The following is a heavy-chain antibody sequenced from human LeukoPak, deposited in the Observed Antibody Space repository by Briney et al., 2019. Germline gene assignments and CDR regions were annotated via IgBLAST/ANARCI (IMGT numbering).Heavy chain of an antibody. J-gene: IGHJ4*02. D-gene: IGHD1-26*01. CDR1: GFTFSSYA. Sequence: GGSLRLSCAASGFTFSSYAMSWVRQAPGKGLEWVANIKEDGSKKYYVDSVKGQFTISRDNAKNSLYLQMNSLRADDTAIYYCAREVAGATYPFDFWGQGTLVTVSS. CDR2: IKEDGSKK. V-gene: IGHV3-7*01. CDR3: AREVAGATYPFDF.